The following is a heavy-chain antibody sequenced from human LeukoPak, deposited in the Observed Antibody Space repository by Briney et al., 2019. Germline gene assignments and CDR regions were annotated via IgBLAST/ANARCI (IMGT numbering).Heavy chain of an antibody. CDR2: INPNSGGT. J-gene: IGHJ4*02. CDR3: ARDKEAYGDLGY. D-gene: IGHD4-17*01. Sequence: ASVKASCKASGYTFTGYYMHWVRQAPGQGLEWMGWINPNSGGTNYAQKFQGRVTMTRDTSISTAYMELSRLRSDDTAVYYCARDKEAYGDLGYWGQGTLVTVSS. CDR1: GYTFTGYY. V-gene: IGHV1-2*02.